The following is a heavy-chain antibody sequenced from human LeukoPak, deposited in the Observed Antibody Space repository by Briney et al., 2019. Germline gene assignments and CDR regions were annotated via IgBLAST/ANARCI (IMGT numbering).Heavy chain of an antibody. Sequence: SETLSLTCAVYGGSFSGYYWSWIRQPAGKGLEWIGEINHSGSTNYNPSLKSRVTISVDTSKNQFSLKLSSVTAADTAVYYCARGRYDYIWGSYRPFDYWGQGTLVTVSS. D-gene: IGHD3-16*02. CDR2: INHSGST. V-gene: IGHV4-34*01. CDR1: GGSFSGYY. CDR3: ARGRYDYIWGSYRPFDY. J-gene: IGHJ4*02.